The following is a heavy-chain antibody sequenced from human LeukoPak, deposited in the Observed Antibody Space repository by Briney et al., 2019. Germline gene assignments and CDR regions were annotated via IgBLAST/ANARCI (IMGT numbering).Heavy chain of an antibody. D-gene: IGHD3-16*01. CDR3: ADVGAGGDY. V-gene: IGHV3-72*01. CDR2: IRNKVETYRT. CDR1: GFSFSDHY. Sequence: PGGSLRLSCAASGFSFSDHYMDWVRQAPGKGLEWVGRIRNKVETYRTEYAASVKGRFTVSRDDSKSSVYLQMNSLKNEDTAVYYCADVGAGGDYWGQGTLVTVSS. J-gene: IGHJ4*02.